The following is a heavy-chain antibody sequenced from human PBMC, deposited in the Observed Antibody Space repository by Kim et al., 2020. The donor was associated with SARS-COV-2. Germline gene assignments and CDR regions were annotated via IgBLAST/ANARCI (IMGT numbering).Heavy chain of an antibody. CDR3: MGTGTYSY. V-gene: IGHV3-7*01. CDR1: GFPFSGYW. J-gene: IGHJ4*02. Sequence: GGSLRLSCVAPGFPFSGYWMQWIRQAPGKGLEWVASIKGDGSEKHYLDSVKGRFTISRDNAINSFYLQMDSLRVEDTALYYCMGTGTYSYWCQGTLVTVS. CDR2: IKGDGSEK. D-gene: IGHD2-21*02.